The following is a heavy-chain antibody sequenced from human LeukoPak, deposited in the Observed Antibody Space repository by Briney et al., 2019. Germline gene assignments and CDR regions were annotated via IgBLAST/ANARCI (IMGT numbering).Heavy chain of an antibody. J-gene: IGHJ4*02. Sequence: GASVKVSCKASGYTFTSYYMHWVRQAPGQGLEWMGWISAYNGNTNYAQKLQGRVTMTTDTSTSTAYMELSSLRSEDTAVYYCARGRTVAATLDYWGQGTLVTVSS. CDR2: ISAYNGNT. V-gene: IGHV1-18*04. CDR1: GYTFTSYY. D-gene: IGHD2-15*01. CDR3: ARGRTVAATLDY.